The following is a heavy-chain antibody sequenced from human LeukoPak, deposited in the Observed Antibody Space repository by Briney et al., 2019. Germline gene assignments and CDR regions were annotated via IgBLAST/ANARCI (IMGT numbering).Heavy chain of an antibody. J-gene: IGHJ6*03. CDR2: INHSGST. D-gene: IGHD2-8*01. CDR1: GGSFSGYY. Sequence: SETLSLTCSVYGGSFSGYYWSWIRQPPGKGLEWIGEINHSGSTNYNPSLKSRVTISVDTSKNQFSLKLSSVTAADTAVYYCASNGYYCIEVWGNGTPATVSS. V-gene: IGHV4-34*01. CDR3: ASNGYYCIEV.